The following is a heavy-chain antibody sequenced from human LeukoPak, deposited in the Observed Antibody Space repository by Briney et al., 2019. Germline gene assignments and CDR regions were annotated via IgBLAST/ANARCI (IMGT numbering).Heavy chain of an antibody. D-gene: IGHD2-2*02. J-gene: IGHJ5*02. CDR1: GYTFTSCY. Sequence: GASVKVSCKASGYTFTSCYMHWVRPAPGQGLEWMGIINPSGGSTSYAQKFQGRVTMTRDMSTSTVYMELSSLRSEDTAVYYCARGSVVPAAILLGSNWFDPWGQGTLVTVSS. CDR3: ARGSVVPAAILLGSNWFDP. V-gene: IGHV1-46*01. CDR2: INPSGGST.